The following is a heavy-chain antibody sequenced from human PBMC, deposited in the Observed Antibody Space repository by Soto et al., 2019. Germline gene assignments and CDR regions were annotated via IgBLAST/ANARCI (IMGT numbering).Heavy chain of an antibody. CDR3: ATDNGHYYYGMDV. V-gene: IGHV3-15*04. CDR2: IEAKTDGGKT. D-gene: IGHD2-8*01. CDR1: GFTFSNAW. Sequence: EVQLVESGGGLVRPGGSLRLSCAASGFTFSNAWMSWVRQAPGKGLEWVGRIEAKTDGGKTDYAAPVKGRFTISRDDSKNTLSLQMNSLKAEDTAVYYCATDNGHYYYGMDVWGQGTTVSVSS. J-gene: IGHJ6*02.